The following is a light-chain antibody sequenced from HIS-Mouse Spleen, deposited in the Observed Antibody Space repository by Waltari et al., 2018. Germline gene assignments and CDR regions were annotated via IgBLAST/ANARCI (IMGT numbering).Light chain of an antibody. CDR2: LGS. CDR3: MQELQAPAT. Sequence: DIVMSRSPLPLRVTPREPASIPCRSSQSLLHSNGNNYLDWYLQKPGQSPQLLLFLGSKRASGVTDRFSGSGSGADFSLKSSRGEAEDVGVYYGMQELQAPATLGQGTWLAI. CDR1: QSLLHSNGNNY. V-gene: IGKV2-28*01. J-gene: IGKJ5*01.